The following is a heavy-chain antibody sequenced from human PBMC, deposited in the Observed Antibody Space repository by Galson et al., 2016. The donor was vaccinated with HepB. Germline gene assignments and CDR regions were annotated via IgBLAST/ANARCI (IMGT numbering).Heavy chain of an antibody. CDR3: AKPFLSRGLYYVDY. V-gene: IGHV3-48*02. Sequence: SLRLSCAASGFTFSSSAMHWVRQAPGKGLEWLSHISCGSSTIYYADSVKGRFTVSRDNAKNSLYLQMNSLRDDDTAVYYCAKPFLSRGLYYVDYWGRSTLGTVSS. J-gene: IGHJ4*02. CDR2: ISCGSSTI. CDR1: GFTFSSSA. D-gene: IGHD6-19*01.